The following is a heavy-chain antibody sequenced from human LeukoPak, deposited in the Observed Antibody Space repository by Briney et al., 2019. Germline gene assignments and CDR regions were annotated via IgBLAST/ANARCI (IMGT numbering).Heavy chain of an antibody. J-gene: IGHJ4*02. Sequence: ASVKVSCKASGYTFTSYEINWVRQATGQGLEWMGWMNPNSGNTGYAQKFQGRVTMTRNTSISTAYMELSSPRSEDTAVYYCARKGLTMVRGVILVDTFDYWGQGTLVTVSS. V-gene: IGHV1-8*01. CDR2: MNPNSGNT. CDR3: ARKGLTMVRGVILVDTFDY. CDR1: GYTFTSYE. D-gene: IGHD3-10*01.